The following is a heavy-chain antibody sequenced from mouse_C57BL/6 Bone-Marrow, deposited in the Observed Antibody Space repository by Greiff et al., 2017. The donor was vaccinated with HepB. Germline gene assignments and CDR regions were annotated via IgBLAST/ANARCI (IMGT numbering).Heavy chain of an antibody. CDR3: ARRSFYYYGSSSLAMDY. CDR1: GFSLTSYG. J-gene: IGHJ4*01. V-gene: IGHV2-2*01. CDR2: IWSGGST. Sequence: QVQLKQSGPGLVQPSQSLSITCTVSGFSLTSYGVHWVRQSPGKGLEWLGVIWSGGSTDYNAAFISRLSISKDNSKSQVFFKMNSLQADDTAIYYCARRSFYYYGSSSLAMDYWGQGTSVTVSS. D-gene: IGHD1-1*01.